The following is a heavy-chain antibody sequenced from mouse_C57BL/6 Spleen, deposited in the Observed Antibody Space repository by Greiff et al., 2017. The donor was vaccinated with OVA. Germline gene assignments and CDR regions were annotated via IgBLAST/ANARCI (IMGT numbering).Heavy chain of an antibody. CDR3: ARACYCYGSGYWYFDV. CDR2: INPSTGGT. CDR1: GYSFTGYY. J-gene: IGHJ1*03. Sequence: EVQLVESGPELVKPGASVKLSCKASGYSFTGYYMNWVKQSPEKSLEWIGEINPSTGGTTYNKKFKAKATLTVDKSSSTAYMQLQSLTSEDSAVYYCARACYCYGSGYWYFDVWGTGTTVTVSS. V-gene: IGHV1-42*01. D-gene: IGHD1-1*01.